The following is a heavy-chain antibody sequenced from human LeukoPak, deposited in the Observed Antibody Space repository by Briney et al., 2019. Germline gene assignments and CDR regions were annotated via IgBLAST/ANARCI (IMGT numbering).Heavy chain of an antibody. CDR1: GFTFGSYA. CDR2: ISGSGGST. J-gene: IGHJ4*02. Sequence: GGSLRLSCAASGFTFGSYAMSWVRQAPGKGLEWVSAISGSGGSTYYADSVKGRFTISRDNSKNTLYLQMNSLRAEDTAVYYCAKWWELPPYYFDYWGQGTLVTVSS. D-gene: IGHD1-26*01. CDR3: AKWWELPPYYFDY. V-gene: IGHV3-23*01.